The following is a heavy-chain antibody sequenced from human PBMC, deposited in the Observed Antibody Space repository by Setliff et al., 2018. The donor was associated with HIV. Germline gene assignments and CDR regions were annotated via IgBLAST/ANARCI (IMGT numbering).Heavy chain of an antibody. CDR2: MNPNSGNT. V-gene: IGHV1-8*03. J-gene: IGHJ5*02. CDR1: GYTFTSYD. Sequence: ASVKVSCKASGYTFTSYDINWVRQATGQGLEWMGWMNPNSGNTGYAQKFQGRVTITRNTSISTAYMELSSLRSEDTAVYYCARGGQIAVVPATRWFDPWGQGTLVTVSS. D-gene: IGHD2-2*01. CDR3: ARGGQIAVVPATRWFDP.